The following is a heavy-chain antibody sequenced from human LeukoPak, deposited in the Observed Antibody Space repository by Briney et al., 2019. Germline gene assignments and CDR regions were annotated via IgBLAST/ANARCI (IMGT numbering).Heavy chain of an antibody. CDR3: ARGGGSTDYYDSSGYF. V-gene: IGHV4-59*01. Sequence: SETLSLTCTVSGGSIRSYYWSWIRQPPGKGLEWIGYIYYSGSTNYNPSLKSRVTISVDTSKNQFSLKLSSVAAADTAVYYCARGGGSTDYYDSSGYFWGQGTLVTVSS. CDR1: GGSIRSYY. CDR2: IYYSGST. D-gene: IGHD3-22*01. J-gene: IGHJ4*02.